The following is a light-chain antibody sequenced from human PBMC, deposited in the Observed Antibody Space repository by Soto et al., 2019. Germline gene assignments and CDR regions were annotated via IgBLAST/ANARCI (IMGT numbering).Light chain of an antibody. CDR3: HQYYNIPYS. V-gene: IGKV4-1*01. CDR2: WST. J-gene: IGKJ2*03. CDR1: QSLFFGSKNKDY. Sequence: DIVMTQSPDSLAVSLGERVTINCKSSQSLFFGSKNKDYLAWYQHKPGQPPKLLFYWSTTRQSGVPDRFSGSGSGTDFTLTISSLQAEDVAVYYCHQYYNIPYSFGQGTKLQIK.